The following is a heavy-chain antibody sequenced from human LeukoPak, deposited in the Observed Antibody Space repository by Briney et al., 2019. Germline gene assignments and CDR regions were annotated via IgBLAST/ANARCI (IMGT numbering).Heavy chain of an antibody. D-gene: IGHD6-13*01. CDR2: ISYDGSNK. J-gene: IGHJ4*02. Sequence: GGSLRLSCAASGFTFSSYWMDWVRQAPGKGLEWVAVISYDGSNKYYADSVKGRFTISRDNSKNTLYLQMNSLRAEDTAVYYCAREIAAAGSYFDYWGQGTLVTVSS. V-gene: IGHV3-30-3*01. CDR1: GFTFSSYW. CDR3: AREIAAAGSYFDY.